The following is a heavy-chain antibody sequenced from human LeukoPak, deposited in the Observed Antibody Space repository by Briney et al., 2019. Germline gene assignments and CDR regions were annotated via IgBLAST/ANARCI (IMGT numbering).Heavy chain of an antibody. CDR2: IYYSGST. CDR1: GGSISSSSYY. J-gene: IGHJ5*02. V-gene: IGHV4-39*01. D-gene: IGHD2-2*01. Sequence: SETLSLTCTVSGGSISSSSYYWGWIRQPPGKGLEWIGSIYYSGSTYYNPSLKSRVTISVDTSKNQFSLKLSSVTAADTAVYYCARQDTVVVPAAPGGNWFDPWGQGTLVTVSS. CDR3: ARQDTVVVPAAPGGNWFDP.